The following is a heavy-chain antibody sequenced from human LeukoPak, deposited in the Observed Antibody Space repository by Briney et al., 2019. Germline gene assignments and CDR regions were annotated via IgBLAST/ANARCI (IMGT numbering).Heavy chain of an antibody. CDR1: GFIFTSNH. Sequence: GGPLRLSCAVSGFIFTSNHMNWVRQAPGKGLEWVSIIYTGGITHYADSLNDRFTISQDESINTLYPQMNSLRAEDTAVYYCATDSSSYYFDSSGEGDLVTVS. D-gene: IGHD6-6*01. CDR3: ATDSSSYYFDS. V-gene: IGHV3-66*01. J-gene: IGHJ4*02. CDR2: IYTGGIT.